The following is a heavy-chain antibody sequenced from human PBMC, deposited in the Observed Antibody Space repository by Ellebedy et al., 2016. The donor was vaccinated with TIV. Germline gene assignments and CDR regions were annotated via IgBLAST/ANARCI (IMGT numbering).Heavy chain of an antibody. J-gene: IGHJ4*02. CDR3: ARRVGAVAGPYFDY. V-gene: IGHV1-2*02. Sequence: AASVKVSCKASGYTFTGYYMHWVRQAPGQGLEWMGWINPNSGGTNYAQKFQGRVTMTRDTSISTAYMELSRLRSDDTAVYYCARRVGAVAGPYFDYWGQGTLVTVSS. CDR2: INPNSGGT. CDR1: GYTFTGYY. D-gene: IGHD6-19*01.